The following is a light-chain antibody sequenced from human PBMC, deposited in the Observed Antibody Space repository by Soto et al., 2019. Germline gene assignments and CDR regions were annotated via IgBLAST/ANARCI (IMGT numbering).Light chain of an antibody. Sequence: IQLTQSPSSLSASVGDRVTITCRASQGLNTNLAWYQQKPGKAPNLLIYGASTLQKGVPSRFSGNGSGTDFTLTISSLQPEDLATYYCQQSNNYFTFGPVTKVDIK. CDR1: QGLNTN. CDR2: GAS. CDR3: QQSNNYFT. J-gene: IGKJ3*01. V-gene: IGKV1-9*01.